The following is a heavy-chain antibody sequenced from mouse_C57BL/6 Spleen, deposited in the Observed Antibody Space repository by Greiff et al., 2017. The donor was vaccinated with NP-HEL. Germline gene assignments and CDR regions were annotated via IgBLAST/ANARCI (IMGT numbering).Heavy chain of an antibody. CDR3: ARGSARYFDV. CDR2: INYDGSST. V-gene: IGHV5-16*01. CDR1: GFTFSDYY. D-gene: IGHD3-1*01. J-gene: IGHJ1*03. Sequence: DVQLVESEGGLVQPGSSMKLSCTASGFTFSDYYMAWVRQVPEKGLEWVANINYDGSSTYYLDSLKSRFIISRDNAKNILYLQMSSLKSEDTATYYCARGSARYFDVWGTGTTVTVSS.